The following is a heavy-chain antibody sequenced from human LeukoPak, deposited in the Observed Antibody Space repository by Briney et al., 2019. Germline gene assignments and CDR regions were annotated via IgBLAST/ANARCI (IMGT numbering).Heavy chain of an antibody. D-gene: IGHD5-12*01. CDR3: ARGGLYGYDVFDY. CDR2: ISGSGRTM. J-gene: IGHJ4*02. Sequence: GGSLRLSCAASGFTFSSYEMNWVRQAPGKGLGWVSYISGSGRTMSYADSVKGRFTISRDNAKNSLYLQMNSLRVEDTAVYHCARGGLYGYDVFDYWGQGTLVTVSS. V-gene: IGHV3-48*03. CDR1: GFTFSSYE.